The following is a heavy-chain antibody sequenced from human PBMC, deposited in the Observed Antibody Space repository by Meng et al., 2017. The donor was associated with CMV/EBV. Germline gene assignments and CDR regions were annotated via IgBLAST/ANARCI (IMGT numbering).Heavy chain of an antibody. V-gene: IGHV3-21*06. Sequence: GGPLRPPCAASESTFSSYTMSWVRQAPGKGLEWVSSITPNSSYILYADSMKGRVTISRDNAKDSLYLQMNSLRAEDTAVYYCARIGLYPGRMYQLNAFDIWGQGTMVTDSS. D-gene: IGHD2-2*01. CDR1: ESTFSSYT. CDR2: ITPNSSYI. CDR3: ARIGLYPGRMYQLNAFDI. J-gene: IGHJ3*02.